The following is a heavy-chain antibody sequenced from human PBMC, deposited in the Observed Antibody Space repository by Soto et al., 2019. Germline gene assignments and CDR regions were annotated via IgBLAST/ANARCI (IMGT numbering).Heavy chain of an antibody. D-gene: IGHD2-15*01. CDR3: ARRIVVVVAATLTNWFDP. Sequence: SETLSLTCTVSGGSISSGGYYWSWIRQHPGKGLEWIGYIYYSGSTYYNPSLKSRVTISVDTSKNQFSLKLSSVTAADTAVYYCARRIVVVVAATLTNWFDPWGQGTLVTVSS. J-gene: IGHJ5*02. CDR2: IYYSGST. CDR1: GGSISSGGYY. V-gene: IGHV4-31*03.